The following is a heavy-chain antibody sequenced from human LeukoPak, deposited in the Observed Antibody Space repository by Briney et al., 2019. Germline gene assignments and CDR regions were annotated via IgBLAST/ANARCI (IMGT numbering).Heavy chain of an antibody. CDR3: AKWDLVVVAAGY. V-gene: IGHV3-30*18. CDR2: ISYDGSNK. J-gene: IGHJ4*02. CDR1: GFTFSSYG. D-gene: IGHD2-15*01. Sequence: GGSLRLPCAASGFTFSSYGMHWVRQAPGKGLEWVAVISYDGSNKYYADSVKGRFTISRDNSKNTLYLQMNSLRAEDTAVYYCAKWDLVVVAAGYWGQGTLVTVSS.